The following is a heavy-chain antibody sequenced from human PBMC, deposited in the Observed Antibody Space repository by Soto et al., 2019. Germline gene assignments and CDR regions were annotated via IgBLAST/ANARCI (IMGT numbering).Heavy chain of an antibody. Sequence: SVKVSCKASGGTFSSYAISWVRQAPGQGLEWMGGIIPIFGTANYAQKFQGRVTITADESTSTAYMELSSLRSEDTAVYYCARSYCSGGSCYSPAIYYYYGMDVWGQGTTVTVSS. V-gene: IGHV1-69*13. J-gene: IGHJ6*02. CDR2: IIPIFGTA. D-gene: IGHD2-15*01. CDR1: GGTFSSYA. CDR3: ARSYCSGGSCYSPAIYYYYGMDV.